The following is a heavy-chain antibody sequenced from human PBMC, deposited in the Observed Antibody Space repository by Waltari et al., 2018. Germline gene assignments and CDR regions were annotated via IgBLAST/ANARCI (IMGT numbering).Heavy chain of an antibody. CDR2: INPNSANT. D-gene: IGHD3-10*01. CDR1: GYTFTSYD. V-gene: IGHV1-8*01. Sequence: QVQLVQSGAEVKKPGASVKVSCKASGYTFTSYDINWVRQATGQGLEWMGWINPNSANTGYAQRFQGRVTMTRNNSISTAYMDLSSLRSEDTAVYYCARGRFGSRRGWFDPWGQGTLVTVSS. J-gene: IGHJ5*02. CDR3: ARGRFGSRRGWFDP.